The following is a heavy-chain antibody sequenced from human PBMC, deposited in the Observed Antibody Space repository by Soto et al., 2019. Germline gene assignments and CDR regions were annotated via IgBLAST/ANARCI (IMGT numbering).Heavy chain of an antibody. CDR2: TTSYNGNT. D-gene: IGHD3-16*01. Sequence: QVQLVQSGAEVNKPGASVKVSCKASGYTFTSYGISWARQAPEQELEYMGWTTSYNGNTNYAQNLQGRVTMTPGTSTSTAYLELRSLSSEDTAVYYCASGGRNTAEAYWGQGTLVAVSS. CDR1: GYTFTSYG. J-gene: IGHJ4*02. V-gene: IGHV1-18*01. CDR3: ASGGRNTAEAY.